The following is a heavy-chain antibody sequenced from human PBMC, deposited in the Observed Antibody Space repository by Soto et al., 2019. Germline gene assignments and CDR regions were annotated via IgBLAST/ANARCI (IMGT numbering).Heavy chain of an antibody. CDR3: DRGWYSGRNWFEA. CDR2: TYYRSNWYN. CDR1: VDSVSSNNAA. V-gene: IGHV6-1*01. D-gene: IGHD6-19*01. J-gene: IGHJ5*02. Sequence: PSQTLSLTCAISVDSVSSNNAAWNWFRQSPSRGLECLCRTYYRSNWYNDYAVSVKSRITINLDTSKNKFSMQLNSVTTEDTAVYYGDRGWYSGRNWFEAWGQGTLVTVSS.